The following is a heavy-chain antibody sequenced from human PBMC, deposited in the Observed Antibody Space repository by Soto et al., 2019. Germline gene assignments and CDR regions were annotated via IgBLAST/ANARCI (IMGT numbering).Heavy chain of an antibody. CDR2: IYYSGST. CDR1: GGSISSYY. Sequence: SETLSLTCTVSGGSISSYYWSWIRQPPGKGLEWIGYIYYSGSTNYNPSLKSRVTISVDTSKNQFSLKLSSVTAADTAVYFCAREGVSSSWYNYYGMDVWGQGTTVTVSS. D-gene: IGHD6-13*01. V-gene: IGHV4-59*01. J-gene: IGHJ6*02. CDR3: AREGVSSSWYNYYGMDV.